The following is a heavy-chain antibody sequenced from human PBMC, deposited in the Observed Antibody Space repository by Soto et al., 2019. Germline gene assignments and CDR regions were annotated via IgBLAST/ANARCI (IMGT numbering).Heavy chain of an antibody. D-gene: IGHD3-16*01. CDR1: GYSFTSYW. CDR3: ARRPPEGGTMDV. V-gene: IGHV5-51*01. CDR2: IYPGDSDT. Sequence: GESLKISCKGSGYSFTSYWISWVRQMPVEGLEWMGIIYPGDSDTRYSLSLQGQVTISADKSISTAYLQWSSLKASDTAIYYCARRPPEGGTMDVWGQGTTVTVSS. J-gene: IGHJ6*02.